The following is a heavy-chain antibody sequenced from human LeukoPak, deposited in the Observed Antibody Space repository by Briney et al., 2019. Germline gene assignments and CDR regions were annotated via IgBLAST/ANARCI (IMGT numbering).Heavy chain of an antibody. V-gene: IGHV3-74*01. CDR3: ARYGIYMALDI. J-gene: IGHJ3*02. Sequence: PARSLTLSCAPSRFTSSVYWMHWVRHVPGEGRVWGSRINSVVRTTNYTDSVKGRFTISTDNATNTIYLQRNSLRAEDPAVYYCARYGIYMALDIWGPGTGVTVSS. D-gene: IGHD5-12*01. CDR1: RFTSSVYW. CDR2: INSVVRTT.